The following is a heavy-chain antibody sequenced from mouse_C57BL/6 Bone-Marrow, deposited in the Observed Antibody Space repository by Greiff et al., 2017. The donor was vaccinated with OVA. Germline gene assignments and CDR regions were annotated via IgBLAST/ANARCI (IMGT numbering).Heavy chain of an antibody. Sequence: EVKLVESGGDLVKPGGSLKLSCAASGFTFSSYGMSWVRQTPDKRLEWVATISSGGSYTYYPDSVQGRFTISRDNSKNTLYLQMSSLKSEDTAMYYCASIYDGIPGGQGTSVTVSS. CDR2: ISSGGSYT. CDR1: GFTFSSYG. J-gene: IGHJ4*01. V-gene: IGHV5-6*01. CDR3: ASIYDGIP. D-gene: IGHD2-1*01.